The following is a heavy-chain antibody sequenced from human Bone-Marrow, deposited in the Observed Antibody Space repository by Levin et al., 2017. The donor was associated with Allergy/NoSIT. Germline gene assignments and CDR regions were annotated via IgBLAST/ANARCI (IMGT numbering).Heavy chain of an antibody. Sequence: GGSLRLSCAASGFTFTSYGMHWVRQAPGKGLEWVAMISYDGRNEYYSDSVKGRFTISRDNSKNMLFLQMDSLRAEDTALYFCAKELRWRFGAFDPWGQGTLVTVSS. D-gene: IGHD3-10*01. CDR1: GFTFTSYG. V-gene: IGHV3-30*18. J-gene: IGHJ5*02. CDR2: ISYDGRNE. CDR3: AKELRWRFGAFDP.